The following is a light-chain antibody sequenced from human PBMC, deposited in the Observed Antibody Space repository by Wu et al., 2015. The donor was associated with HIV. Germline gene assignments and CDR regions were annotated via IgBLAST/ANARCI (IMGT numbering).Light chain of an antibody. V-gene: IGKV3-20*01. Sequence: EIVMTQSPATLSVSPGERATLSCRASQSVNSNYLAWYQQRPGQAPRLLLYGASSRATGIPDRFSGSGSGTDFTLTISRLQPEDFAVYYCQQYGSSPRYTFGQGTKLEIK. J-gene: IGKJ2*01. CDR2: GAS. CDR3: QQYGSSPRYT. CDR1: QSVNSNY.